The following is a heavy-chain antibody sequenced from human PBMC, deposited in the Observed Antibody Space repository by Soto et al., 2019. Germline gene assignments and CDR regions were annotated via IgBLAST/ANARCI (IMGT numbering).Heavy chain of an antibody. CDR2: IKPDGSEK. V-gene: IGHV3-7*04. Sequence: PGGSLRLSCAASGFTFSNYWMSWVRQVPGKGLEWVANIKPDGSEKWYVDSVKGRFTISRDNVKKSLYLQMISLRAEDTAMYYCARGYYPDTSDPFSDAFDIWGQGTMVTVSS. CDR3: ARGYYPDTSDPFSDAFDI. D-gene: IGHD3-22*01. CDR1: GFTFSNYW. J-gene: IGHJ3*02.